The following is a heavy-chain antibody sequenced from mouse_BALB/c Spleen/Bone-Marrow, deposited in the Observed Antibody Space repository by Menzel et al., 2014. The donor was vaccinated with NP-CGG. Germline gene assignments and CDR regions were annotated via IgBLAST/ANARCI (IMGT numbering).Heavy chain of an antibody. D-gene: IGHD1-1*02. CDR1: GFTFSSYG. Sequence: EVKLEEPGGDLVKPGGSLKLSCAASGFTFSSYGMSWVHQTPDKRLEWVVTISSGGSYTYYPDSVKGRFTISRDNAKNTLYLQMSSLKSEDTAMYYCARHRGRNYAFAYWGQGTLVTVSA. CDR2: ISSGGSYT. CDR3: ARHRGRNYAFAY. V-gene: IGHV5-6*02. J-gene: IGHJ3*01.